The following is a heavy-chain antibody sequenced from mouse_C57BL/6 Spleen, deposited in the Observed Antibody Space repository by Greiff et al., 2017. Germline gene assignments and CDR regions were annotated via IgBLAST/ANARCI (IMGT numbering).Heavy chain of an antibody. CDR3: ARQGLQYPGADFDY. D-gene: IGHD2-2*01. Sequence: EVKVVESGGDLVKPGGSLKLSCAASGFTFSSYGMSWVRQTPDKRLEWVATISSGGSYTYYPDSVKGRFTISRDNAKNTLYLQMSSLKSEDTAMYYCARQGLQYPGADFDYWGQGTTLTVSS. CDR1: GFTFSSYG. CDR2: ISSGGSYT. V-gene: IGHV5-6*01. J-gene: IGHJ2*01.